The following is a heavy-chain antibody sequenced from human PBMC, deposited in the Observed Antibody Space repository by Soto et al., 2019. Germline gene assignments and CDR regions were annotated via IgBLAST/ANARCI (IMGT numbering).Heavy chain of an antibody. J-gene: IGHJ4*02. CDR1: GYTFTTYW. CDR3: ARQDDRSGYYSFFDH. D-gene: IGHD3-22*01. V-gene: IGHV5-10-1*01. Sequence: PGESLKISCQVSGYTFTTYWISWVRQMPGKGLKWMGRMDPSDSYTNYSPSFQGHVIISADKSITTAYLQWSSLKASDTAMYYCARQDDRSGYYSFFDHWGQGTLVTVSS. CDR2: MDPSDSYT.